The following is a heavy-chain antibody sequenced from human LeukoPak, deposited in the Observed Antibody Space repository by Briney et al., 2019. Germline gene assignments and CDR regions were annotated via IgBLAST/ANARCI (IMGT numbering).Heavy chain of an antibody. Sequence: GASVKVSCKASGYTFISYDINWVRQVTGQGLEWMGWMNPNSGNTGYAQKFQGRVTITRNTSISTAFMELSSLRSEDTAVYYCARGSGGWFDPWGQGTLVTVSS. J-gene: IGHJ5*02. CDR1: GYTFISYD. CDR3: ARGSGGWFDP. V-gene: IGHV1-8*01. D-gene: IGHD3-10*01. CDR2: MNPNSGNT.